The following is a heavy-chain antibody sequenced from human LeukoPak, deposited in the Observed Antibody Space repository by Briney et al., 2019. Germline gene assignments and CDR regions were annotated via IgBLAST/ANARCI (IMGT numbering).Heavy chain of an antibody. Sequence: GGSLRLSCAASGFPFDYYGMNWVRQAPGKGLEWVSATGASGHSTYYADSVKGRFTISRDNSKTTLYLQMNSLRAEDTAVYYCARGLSTVNDALDIWGQGTMVTVSS. CDR2: TGASGHST. J-gene: IGHJ3*02. CDR3: ARGLSTVNDALDI. V-gene: IGHV3-23*01. D-gene: IGHD2-2*01. CDR1: GFPFDYYG.